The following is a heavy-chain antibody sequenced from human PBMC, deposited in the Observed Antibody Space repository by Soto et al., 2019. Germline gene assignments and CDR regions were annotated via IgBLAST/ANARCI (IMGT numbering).Heavy chain of an antibody. CDR1: GYSFTSYW. CDR3: AKVICGSYRYAPYSFDF. J-gene: IGHJ4*02. Sequence: GESLKISCKGSGYSFTSYWIGWVRQMPGKGLEWMGIIYPGDSDTRYSPSFQGQVTISADKSISTAYLQWSSLKASDTAMYYCAKVICGSYRYAPYSFDFWCQGPLVTVST. D-gene: IGHD3-16*02. V-gene: IGHV5-51*01. CDR2: IYPGDSDT.